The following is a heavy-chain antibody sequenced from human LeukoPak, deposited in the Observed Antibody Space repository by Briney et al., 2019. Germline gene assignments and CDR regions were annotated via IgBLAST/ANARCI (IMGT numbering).Heavy chain of an antibody. Sequence: PSETLSLTCAVYGGSFSGYYWSWIRQPPGKGLEWIGEINHSGSTNYNPSLKSRVTISVDTSKNQFSLKLSSVTAADTAVYYCARWGNIVVVPAAIRARNWFDPWGQGTLVTVSS. V-gene: IGHV4-34*01. D-gene: IGHD2-2*01. J-gene: IGHJ5*02. CDR3: ARWGNIVVVPAAIRARNWFDP. CDR1: GGSFSGYY. CDR2: INHSGST.